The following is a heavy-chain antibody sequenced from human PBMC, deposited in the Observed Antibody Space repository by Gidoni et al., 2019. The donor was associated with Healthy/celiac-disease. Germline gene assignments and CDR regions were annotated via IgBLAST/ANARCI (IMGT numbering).Heavy chain of an antibody. CDR1: GFTFSSYG. V-gene: IGHV3-33*01. J-gene: IGHJ6*03. CDR3: ARDAVAIVVVPAATNYYYYYYMDV. CDR2: IWYDGSNK. D-gene: IGHD2-2*03. Sequence: QLVESGGGVVQPGRSLRLSCAASGFTFSSYGMHWVRQAPGKGLEWVAVIWYDGSNKYYADSVKGRFTISRDNSKNTLYLQMNSLRAEDTAVYYCARDAVAIVVVPAATNYYYYYYMDVWGKGTTVTVSS.